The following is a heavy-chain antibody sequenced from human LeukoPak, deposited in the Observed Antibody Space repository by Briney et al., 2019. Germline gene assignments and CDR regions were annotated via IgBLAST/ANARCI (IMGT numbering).Heavy chain of an antibody. J-gene: IGHJ6*02. Sequence: SQTLSLTCTVSGGSISSGGYYWSWIRQHPGKGLEWIGYIYYSGSTNYNPSLKSRVTISVDTSKNQFSLKLSSVTAADTAVYYCARLHLYYYYGMDVWGQGTTVTVSS. CDR2: IYYSGST. CDR1: GGSISSGGYY. V-gene: IGHV4-31*03. CDR3: ARLHLYYYYGMDV.